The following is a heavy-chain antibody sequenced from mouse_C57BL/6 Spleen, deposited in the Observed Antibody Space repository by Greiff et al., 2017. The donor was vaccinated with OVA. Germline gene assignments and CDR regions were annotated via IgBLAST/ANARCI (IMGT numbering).Heavy chain of an antibody. D-gene: IGHD1-1*01. CDR2: IYPGDGDT. Sequence: VQLQQSGAELVKPGASVKISCKASGYAFSSYWMNWVKQRPGKGLEWIGQIYPGDGDTNYNGKFKGKATLTADKSSSTAYMQLSSLTSEDSAVYFCARAYYGSSEFAYWGQGTLVTVSA. CDR3: ARAYYGSSEFAY. CDR1: GYAFSSYW. J-gene: IGHJ3*01. V-gene: IGHV1-80*01.